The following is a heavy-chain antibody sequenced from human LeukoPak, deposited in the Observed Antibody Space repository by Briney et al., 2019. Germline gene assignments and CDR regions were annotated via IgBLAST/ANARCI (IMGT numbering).Heavy chain of an antibody. D-gene: IGHD4-23*01. CDR3: ARLDGGKLGVDAFDI. J-gene: IGHJ3*02. V-gene: IGHV1-18*01. CDR2: ISAYNGNT. Sequence: GASVRVSCKASGYTFTNYGINWVRQAPGQGLEWMGWISAYNGNTDYAQKLQGRVTMTTDTSTSTAYMELRSLRSDDTAVYYCARLDGGKLGVDAFDIWGQGTMVTVSS. CDR1: GYTFTNYG.